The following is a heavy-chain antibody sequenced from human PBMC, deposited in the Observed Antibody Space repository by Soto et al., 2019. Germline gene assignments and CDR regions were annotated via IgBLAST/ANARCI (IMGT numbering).Heavy chain of an antibody. CDR1: GFTFSSYS. D-gene: IGHD2-15*01. V-gene: IGHV3-48*01. CDR3: ARAVVAATNWFDP. J-gene: IGHJ5*02. CDR2: ISSSSSTI. Sequence: EVQLVESGGGLVQPGGSLRLSCAASGFTFSSYSMNWVRQAPGKGLEWVSYISSSSSTIYYEDSVKGRFTISRDNDKNSLYLQMNSLRAEDTAVYFCARAVVAATNWFDPWGQGTLVTVSS.